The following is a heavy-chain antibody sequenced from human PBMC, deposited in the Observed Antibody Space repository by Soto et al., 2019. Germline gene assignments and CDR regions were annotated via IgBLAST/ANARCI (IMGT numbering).Heavy chain of an antibody. J-gene: IGHJ6*02. D-gene: IGHD3-10*01. CDR3: ARSEGSGSYGYYGMDV. Sequence: ETLSLTCTVSGGSINTYYWSWIRQPPGKGLEWIGYIYNSGNTNYNPSLKSRVTISVDTSRNQLSLKLSSVTAADTAVYYCARSEGSGSYGYYGMDVWGQGTTVTVSS. CDR2: IYNSGNT. V-gene: IGHV4-59*01. CDR1: GGSINTYY.